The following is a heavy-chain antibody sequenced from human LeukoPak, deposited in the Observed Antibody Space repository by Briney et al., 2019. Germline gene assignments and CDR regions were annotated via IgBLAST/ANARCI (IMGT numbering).Heavy chain of an antibody. V-gene: IGHV3-23*01. D-gene: IGHD3-22*01. CDR2: ISGSGGST. CDR3: AKDFDYDGLFDY. Sequence: GGSLRLSCAASGFTFSSYSMNWVRQAPGKGLEWVSAISGSGGSTYYADSVKGRFTISRDNSKNTLYLQMNSLRAEDTAVYYCAKDFDYDGLFDYWGQGTLVTVSS. J-gene: IGHJ4*02. CDR1: GFTFSSYS.